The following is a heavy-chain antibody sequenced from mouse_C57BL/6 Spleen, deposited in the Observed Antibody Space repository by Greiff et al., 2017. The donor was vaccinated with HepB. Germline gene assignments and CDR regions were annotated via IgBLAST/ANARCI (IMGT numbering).Heavy chain of an antibody. CDR2: ISYDGSN. V-gene: IGHV3-6*01. CDR1: GYSITSGYY. CDR3: ARDYYSNYPWFAY. Sequence: VQLKESGPGLVKPSQSLSLTCSVTGYSITSGYYWNWIRQFPGNKLEWMGYISYDGSNNYNPSLKNRISITRDTSKNQFFLKLNSVTTEDTATYYCARDYYSNYPWFAYWGQGTLVTVSA. D-gene: IGHD2-5*01. J-gene: IGHJ3*01.